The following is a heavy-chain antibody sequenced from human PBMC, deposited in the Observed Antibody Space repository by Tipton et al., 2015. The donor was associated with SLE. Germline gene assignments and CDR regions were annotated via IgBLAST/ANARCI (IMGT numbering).Heavy chain of an antibody. D-gene: IGHD7-27*01. J-gene: IGHJ4*02. Sequence: TLSLTCTVSGGSISSYYWSWIRQPAGKGLERIGRVHSSGSTLYNPSLNSRVTVSVDTAKSQFSLKLTSVIAADTAVYYCARTNGGGATFFDYWGQGTLVTVSS. CDR2: VHSSGST. CDR1: GGSISSYY. CDR3: ARTNGGGATFFDY. V-gene: IGHV4-4*07.